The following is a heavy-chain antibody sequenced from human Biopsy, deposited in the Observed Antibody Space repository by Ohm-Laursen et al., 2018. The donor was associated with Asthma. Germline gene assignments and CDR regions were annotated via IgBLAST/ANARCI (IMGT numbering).Heavy chain of an antibody. CDR1: GLTFRNYG. D-gene: IGHD2-21*02. Sequence: SSLRLSCAASGLTFRNYGMHWVRQAPGKGLEWVALISNDGSSKYYADSVKGRFTISRDISKNTLYLQMNSLRAEDTAVYYCARSDCGSGGYCYIPFYFWGQGTLVTVSS. CDR2: ISNDGSSK. J-gene: IGHJ4*02. V-gene: IGHV3-30*03. CDR3: ARSDCGSGGYCYIPFYF.